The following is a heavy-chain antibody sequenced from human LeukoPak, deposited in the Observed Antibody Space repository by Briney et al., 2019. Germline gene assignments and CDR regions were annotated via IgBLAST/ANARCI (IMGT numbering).Heavy chain of an antibody. V-gene: IGHV3-30-3*01. J-gene: IGHJ6*02. CDR1: GFTFSSYA. CDR3: ARVEEVVINPPGTGNGMDV. CDR2: ISYDGSNK. D-gene: IGHD3-22*01. Sequence: GRSLRLSCAASGFTFSSYAMHWVRQAPGKGLEWVAVISYDGSNKYYADSVKGRFTISRDNSKNTLYLQMNSRRAEDTAVYYCARVEEVVINPPGTGNGMDVWGQGTTVTVSS.